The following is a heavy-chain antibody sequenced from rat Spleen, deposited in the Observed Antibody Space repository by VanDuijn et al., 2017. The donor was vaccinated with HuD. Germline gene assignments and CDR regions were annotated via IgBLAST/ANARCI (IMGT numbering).Heavy chain of an antibody. V-gene: IGHV5-7*01. J-gene: IGHJ3*01. CDR1: GFTFSDYN. CDR2: ITHDGSST. Sequence: EVQLVESGGGLVQPGRSLRLSCAASGFTFSDYNMAWVRQAPRKGLEWVAIITHDGSSTYYRDSVKGRFTISRDNAESTLYLQMDSLRSEDTATYYCATRPYYSSLNWFPYWGQGTLVTVSS. D-gene: IGHD1-2*01. CDR3: ATRPYYSSLNWFPY.